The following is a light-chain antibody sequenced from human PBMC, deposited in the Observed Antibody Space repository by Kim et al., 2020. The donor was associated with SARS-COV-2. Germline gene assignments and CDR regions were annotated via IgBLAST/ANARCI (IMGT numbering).Light chain of an antibody. CDR1: HSLNSMY. V-gene: IGKV3-20*01. CDR3: QRFGGSLPCT. J-gene: IGKJ2*02. Sequence: SPGGRATLSCRASHSLNSMYLAWYQQKPGQAPRLLIYAASRRATGIPDRFSGSGSGTDFTLTISRLEPEDFAVYYCQRFGGSLPCTFGQGTKLEI. CDR2: AAS.